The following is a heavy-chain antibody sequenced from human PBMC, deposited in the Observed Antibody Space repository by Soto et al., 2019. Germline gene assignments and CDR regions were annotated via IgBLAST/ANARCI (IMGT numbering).Heavy chain of an antibody. J-gene: IGHJ3*02. D-gene: IGHD6-19*01. CDR1: GFTFDDYA. V-gene: IGHV3-9*01. CDR2: ISWNSGSI. CDR3: AKGILEAIAVAGSRAFDI. Sequence: PGGSLRLSCAASGFTFDDYAMHWVRQAPGKGLEWVSGISWNSGSIGYADSVKGRFTISRDNAKNSLYLQMNSLRAEDTALYYCAKGILEAIAVAGSRAFDIWGQGTMDPVSS.